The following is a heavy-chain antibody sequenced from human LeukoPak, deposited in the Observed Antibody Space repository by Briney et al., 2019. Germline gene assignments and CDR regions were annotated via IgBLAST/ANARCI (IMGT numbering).Heavy chain of an antibody. CDR2: IYYSGST. Sequence: SETLSLTCTVSGGSISSGGYYWSWIRQHPGKCLEWIGYIYYSGSTYYNPSLKSRVTISVDTSKNQFSLKLSSVTAADTAVYYCARWYYDILTGAYYFDYWGQGTLVTVSS. V-gene: IGHV4-31*03. CDR3: ARWYYDILTGAYYFDY. CDR1: GGSISSGGYY. D-gene: IGHD3-9*01. J-gene: IGHJ4*02.